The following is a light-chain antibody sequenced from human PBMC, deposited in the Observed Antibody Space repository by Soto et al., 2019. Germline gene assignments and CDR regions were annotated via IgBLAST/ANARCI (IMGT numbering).Light chain of an antibody. CDR2: KAS. J-gene: IGKJ1*01. Sequence: DIQMTQSPSTLSASVGDRVTITCRASQSISTWLAWYQRKPGKAPKLLIYKASSLESGVPSRFSGSGSGTEFTLTISSVQPDDFATYYCQQYNSYSRTFGQGTKVEIK. CDR3: QQYNSYSRT. V-gene: IGKV1-5*03. CDR1: QSISTW.